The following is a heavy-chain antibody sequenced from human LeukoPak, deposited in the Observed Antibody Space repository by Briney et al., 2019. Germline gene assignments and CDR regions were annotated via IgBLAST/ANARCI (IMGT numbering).Heavy chain of an antibody. J-gene: IGHJ4*02. CDR1: GFSFRSYW. V-gene: IGHV3-7*01. Sequence: PGGSLRLSCAGSGFSFRSYWMSWVRQAPGKGLEWVASIIQDGSEIHYLESGKGRFTISRDNAKSSLFLQMKSLRVEDTAVYYCARLRDDVTKFDSWGQGTLVTVSS. CDR3: ARLRDDVTKFDS. CDR2: IIQDGSEI. D-gene: IGHD2-8*01.